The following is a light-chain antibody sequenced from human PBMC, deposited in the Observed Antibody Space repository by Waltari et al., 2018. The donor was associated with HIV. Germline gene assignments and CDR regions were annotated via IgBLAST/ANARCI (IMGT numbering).Light chain of an antibody. CDR3: QVWDGSSDHGI. V-gene: IGLV3-21*02. Sequence: SYVLTQPPSVSVAPGQTARITCGGHNIGSRSVHWYLQRPGQAPVLVVYDDSDRPSGISGRFSGSNSGDTATLTISRVEVGDEADYYCQVWDGSSDHGIFGGGAKLTVL. CDR2: DDS. J-gene: IGLJ2*01. CDR1: NIGSRS.